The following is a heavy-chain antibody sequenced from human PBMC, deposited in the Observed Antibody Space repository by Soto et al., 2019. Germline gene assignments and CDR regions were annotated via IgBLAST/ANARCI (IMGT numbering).Heavy chain of an antibody. CDR1: GFTFSTSS. Sequence: EVQLVESGGGLVQPGGSLRLSCVASGFTFSTSSMNWVRQAPGKGLEWVSYIGISSSTTYYADSVKGRFTMSRDNAKSSLYLQMNSRRAEDTAVYYCARDRGGYCSGGSCYASDSWGQGTLVTVSS. D-gene: IGHD2-15*01. CDR2: IGISSSTT. V-gene: IGHV3-48*01. CDR3: ARDRGGYCSGGSCYASDS. J-gene: IGHJ4*02.